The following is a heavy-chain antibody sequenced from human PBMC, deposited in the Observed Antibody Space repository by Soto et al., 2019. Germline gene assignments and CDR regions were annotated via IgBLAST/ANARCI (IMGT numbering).Heavy chain of an antibody. CDR2: TYHRGSA. J-gene: IGHJ4*02. Sequence: PSETLSLTCTVSGVSISSYFWSWIRQPPGRGLEWIGYTYHRGSANYSPFLKSRVAISLDTSENQFSLKVNSVTAADTAVYYCARIRGHQGPLDYWGPGTLVTLS. V-gene: IGHV4-59*01. CDR1: GVSISSYF. CDR3: ARIRGHQGPLDY.